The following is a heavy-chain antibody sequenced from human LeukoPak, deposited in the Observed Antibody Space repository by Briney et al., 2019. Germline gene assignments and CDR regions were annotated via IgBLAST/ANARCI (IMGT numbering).Heavy chain of an antibody. J-gene: IGHJ4*02. CDR2: IYYSGSI. D-gene: IGHD6-13*01. V-gene: IGHV4-59*01. CDR3: ATSSSSWYKEFDY. CDR1: GGSISSYY. Sequence: PSETLSLTCTVSGGSISSYYWSWIRQPPGKGLEWIGYIYYSGSINYNPSLKSRVTISLDTSKNQFSLKLSSVTAADTAVYYCATSSSSWYKEFDYWGQGALVTVSS.